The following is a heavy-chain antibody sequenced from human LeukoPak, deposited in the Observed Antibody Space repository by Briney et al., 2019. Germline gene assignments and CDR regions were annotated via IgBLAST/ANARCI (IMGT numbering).Heavy chain of an antibody. CDR1: GYTFTSYG. CDR2: ISAYNGNT. V-gene: IGHV1-18*01. Sequence: ASVKVSCKASGYTFTSYGISWVRQAPGQGLEWMGWISAYNGNTNYAQKLQGRVTMTTDTSTSTAYMELRSLRSDDTAVYYCARTGYGSGSCYNVPAVPIDYWGQGTLVTVSS. J-gene: IGHJ4*02. CDR3: ARTGYGSGSCYNVPAVPIDY. D-gene: IGHD3-10*01.